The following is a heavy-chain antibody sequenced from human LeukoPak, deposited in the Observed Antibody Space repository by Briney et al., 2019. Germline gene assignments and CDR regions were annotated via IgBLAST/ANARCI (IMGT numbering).Heavy chain of an antibody. D-gene: IGHD6-13*01. CDR2: INHRGST. J-gene: IGHJ4*02. Sequence: NPSETLSLTCAVYGGSFSGYYWSWIRQPPGKGLEWIGEINHRGSTNYNPSLKSRVTISVDTSKNQFSLRLNSVTAADTAVYYCARGDSSSWYSVSLRVIGQHDYWGQGTLVTVSS. CDR1: GGSFSGYY. CDR3: ARGDSSSWYSVSLRVIGQHDY. V-gene: IGHV4-34*01.